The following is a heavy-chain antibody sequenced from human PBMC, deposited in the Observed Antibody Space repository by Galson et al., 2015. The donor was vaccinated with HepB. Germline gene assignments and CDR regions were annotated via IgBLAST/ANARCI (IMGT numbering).Heavy chain of an antibody. CDR3: VKEGCSGGSCYPFDY. D-gene: IGHD2-15*01. CDR1: GFTFSSYA. Sequence: SLRLSCAASGFTFSSYAMHWVRQAPGKGPEYVSAISSNGGSTYYADSVKGRFTISRDNSKNTLYLQMSSLRAEDTAVYYCVKEGCSGGSCYPFDYWGQGTLVTVSS. V-gene: IGHV3-64D*06. J-gene: IGHJ4*02. CDR2: ISSNGGST.